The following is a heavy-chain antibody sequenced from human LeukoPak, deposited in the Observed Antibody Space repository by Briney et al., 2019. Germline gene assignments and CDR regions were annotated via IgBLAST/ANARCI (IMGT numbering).Heavy chain of an antibody. V-gene: IGHV6-1*01. CDR2: TYYRSKWYN. CDR1: GDSVSSNNGA. CDR3: ARDVGTTGWHTYDF. Sequence: SQTLSLTCAISGDSVSSNNGAWNWIRQSPSRGLEWLGRTYYRSKWYNDYAGSLMSGITISPDTSKNQFSLQVYSVTPEDTAVHYCARDVGTTGWHTYDFWGQGTLVTVSS. J-gene: IGHJ4*02. D-gene: IGHD3-9*01.